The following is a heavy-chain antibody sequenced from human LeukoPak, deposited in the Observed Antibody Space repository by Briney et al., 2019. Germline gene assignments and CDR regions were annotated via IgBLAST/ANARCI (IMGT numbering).Heavy chain of an antibody. V-gene: IGHV3-23*05. CDR1: GFTFTNYA. D-gene: IGHD6-19*01. J-gene: IGHJ4*02. CDR3: AKGKSGPQWLNYFDH. CDR2: LSGGGSST. Sequence: GGSLRLSCAASGFTFTNYAMTWVRQAPGKGLEWVSALSGGGSSTYYADSVEGRFSISRDNSKNTLYLQMNSLRPEDTAVYYCAKGKSGPQWLNYFDHWGQGTLVTVSS.